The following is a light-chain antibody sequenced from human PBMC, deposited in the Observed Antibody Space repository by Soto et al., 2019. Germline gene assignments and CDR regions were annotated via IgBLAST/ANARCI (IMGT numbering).Light chain of an antibody. V-gene: IGKV3-20*01. J-gene: IGKJ1*01. Sequence: EIVLTQSPGTLSLSPGERATLSCRASQSVRDMYLAWYQQKPGQAPRLLIYGASRRATGIPERFSGSGAGTDFTLTISRLEVADFAVYYCQFGTMVWTFGQGTKVEI. CDR2: GAS. CDR1: QSVRDMY. CDR3: QFGTMVWT.